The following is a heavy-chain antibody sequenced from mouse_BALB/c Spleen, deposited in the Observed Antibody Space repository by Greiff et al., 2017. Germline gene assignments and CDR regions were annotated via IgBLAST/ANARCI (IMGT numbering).Heavy chain of an antibody. J-gene: IGHJ4*01. Sequence: EVQLQESGAELVKPGASVKLSCTASGFNIKDTYMHWVKQRPDQGLEWIGRIDPANGNTKYDPKFQGKATITADTSSNTAYLQLSSLTSEDTAVYYCAHRYEGAMDYWGQGTSVTVSS. CDR2: IDPANGNT. D-gene: IGHD2-14*01. CDR1: GFNIKDTY. CDR3: AHRYEGAMDY. V-gene: IGHV14-3*02.